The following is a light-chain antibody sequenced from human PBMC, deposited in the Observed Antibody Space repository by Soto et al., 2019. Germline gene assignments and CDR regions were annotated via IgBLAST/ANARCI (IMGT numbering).Light chain of an antibody. CDR2: GTS. Sequence: EIVLTQSPGTLSVSPGERATLSCRASQTISSNNSAWYQQKPGQAPSLLIYGTSSRATGIPDRFSGSGSGTDFTLTISRLEPEDSAIYYCQQYISWTFGQGTKVEI. V-gene: IGKV3-20*01. J-gene: IGKJ1*01. CDR1: QTISSNN. CDR3: QQYISWT.